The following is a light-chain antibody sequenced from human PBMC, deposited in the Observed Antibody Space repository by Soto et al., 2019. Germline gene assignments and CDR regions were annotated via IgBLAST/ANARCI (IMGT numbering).Light chain of an antibody. Sequence: EVVLTQSPGTLSLSPGEGATLSCRASQSVSSNYLAWYQQKPGQAPRLLIYGVSTRATGIPDRFSGSGSGTGFSLTISRLEPEDFAMYYCQQYFTSPLTFGGGTKVEIK. V-gene: IGKV3-20*01. J-gene: IGKJ4*01. CDR2: GVS. CDR1: QSVSSNY. CDR3: QQYFTSPLT.